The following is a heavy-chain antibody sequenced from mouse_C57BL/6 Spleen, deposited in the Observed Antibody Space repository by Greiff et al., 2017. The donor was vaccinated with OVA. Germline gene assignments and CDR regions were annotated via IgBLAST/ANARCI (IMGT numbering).Heavy chain of an antibody. CDR1: GYTFTSYW. Sequence: VQLQQPGAELVKPGASVKLSCKASGYTFTSYWMHWVKQSPGQGLEWIGMIHPNSGSTNYNEKFKSKATLTVDKSSSTAYMQLSSLTSEDSAVYYCAREDTTALDYWGQGTTLTVSS. V-gene: IGHV1-64*01. CDR3: AREDTTALDY. J-gene: IGHJ2*01. D-gene: IGHD1-2*01. CDR2: IHPNSGST.